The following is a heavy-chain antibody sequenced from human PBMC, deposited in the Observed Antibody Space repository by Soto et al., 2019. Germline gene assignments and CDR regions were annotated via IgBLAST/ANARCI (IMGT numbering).Heavy chain of an antibody. D-gene: IGHD2-8*02. J-gene: IGHJ4*02. CDR1: GGSISSYY. Sequence: SETLSLTCIVSGGSISSYYWSWIRQPPGKGLEWIGYIYYSGSTNYNPSLKSRVTISVDTSKNQFSLKLSSVTAADTAVYYCARRWGNSLDYWGQGTLVTVSS. CDR3: ARRWGNSLDY. V-gene: IGHV4-59*01. CDR2: IYYSGST.